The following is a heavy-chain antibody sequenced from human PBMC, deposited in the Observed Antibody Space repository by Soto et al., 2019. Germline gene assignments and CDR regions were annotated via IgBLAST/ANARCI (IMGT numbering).Heavy chain of an antibody. CDR2: IIPILTTP. CDR3: ATSVGIAPTGEDGMDV. D-gene: IGHD7-27*01. CDR1: GGTFSIYG. Sequence: QVQLVQSGAEVKKTGSSVKVSCKASGGTFSIYGFSWVRQAPGQGPEWIGGIIPILTTPNYAQKFQGRVTMVADEYTTTVYKELSSLKFEDTAVYYCATSVGIAPTGEDGMDVWGQGTSVTVSS. V-gene: IGHV1-69*01. J-gene: IGHJ6*02.